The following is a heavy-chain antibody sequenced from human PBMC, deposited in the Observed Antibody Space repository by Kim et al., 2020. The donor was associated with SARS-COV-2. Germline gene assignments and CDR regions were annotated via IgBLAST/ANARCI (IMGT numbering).Heavy chain of an antibody. CDR2: ISWNSGSK. CDR3: AKDKAPYCSSTSCFPYYFDY. J-gene: IGHJ4*02. D-gene: IGHD2-2*01. V-gene: IGHV3-9*01. CDR1: GFTFGDYA. Sequence: GGSLRLSCAASGFTFGDYAMHWVRQAPGKGLEWVSGISWNSGSKGYADSVKGRFTISRDNAKNSLYLQMNSLRAEDTALYYCAKDKAPYCSSTSCFPYYFDYWGQGTLVTVSS.